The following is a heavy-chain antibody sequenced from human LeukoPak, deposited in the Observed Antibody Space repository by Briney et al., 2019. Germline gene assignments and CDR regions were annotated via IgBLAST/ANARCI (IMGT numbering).Heavy chain of an antibody. CDR1: GFTFSTYA. V-gene: IGHV3-23*01. CDR3: ARVGSGSSRDY. D-gene: IGHD1-26*01. Sequence: GGSLRLSCAASGFTFSTYAMSWVRQAPGKGLEWVSAISGRGVSTSYADSVRGRFTISRDNSKNTLYLQMNSLRAEDTAVYYCARVGSGSSRDYWGQGTLVTVSS. J-gene: IGHJ4*02. CDR2: ISGRGVST.